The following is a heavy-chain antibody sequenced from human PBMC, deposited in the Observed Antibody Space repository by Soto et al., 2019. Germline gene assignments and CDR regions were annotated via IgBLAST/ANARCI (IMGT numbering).Heavy chain of an antibody. CDR2: IQYSGYS. CDR1: GGSITNYY. CDR3: ARHGFGSLHGLVDV. Sequence: QVQLQESGPGLVKPSETLSLTCTVSGGSITNYYCSWFRQPPGKGLEWIGYIQYSGYSAYILPLKRRVTMSMDTSKTQFSLMLESVTATDTAVYYCARHGFGSLHGLVDVWGQGTTVIVSS. V-gene: IGHV4-59*08. J-gene: IGHJ6*02. D-gene: IGHD3-10*01.